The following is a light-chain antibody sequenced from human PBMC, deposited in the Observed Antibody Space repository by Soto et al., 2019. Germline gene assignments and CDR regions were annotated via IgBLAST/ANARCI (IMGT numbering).Light chain of an antibody. CDR2: KAS. CDR1: QNISTW. V-gene: IGKV1-5*03. J-gene: IGKJ2*01. CDR3: QHYKHYTESA. Sequence: DIQMTQSPSTLSASVGDRVTITCRARQNISTWWAWYQQKPGKAPKVLVHKASSLENGVPSRFSGTGSETEFTLTISSLQPDDFATYYCQHYKHYTESAFGQGTKLEIK.